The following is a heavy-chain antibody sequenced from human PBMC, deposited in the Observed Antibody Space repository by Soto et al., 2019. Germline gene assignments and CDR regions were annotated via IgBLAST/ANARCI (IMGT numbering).Heavy chain of an antibody. CDR2: INPSGGST. Sequence: ASVKVSCKASGYTFTSCYMHWVRQAPGQGLEWMGIINPSGGSTSYAQKFQGRVTMTRDTSTSTVYMELSSLRSEDTAVYYCARDLSDSSGYYLPSAFDIWGQGTMVTVSS. J-gene: IGHJ3*02. CDR1: GYTFTSCY. V-gene: IGHV1-46*03. D-gene: IGHD3-22*01. CDR3: ARDLSDSSGYYLPSAFDI.